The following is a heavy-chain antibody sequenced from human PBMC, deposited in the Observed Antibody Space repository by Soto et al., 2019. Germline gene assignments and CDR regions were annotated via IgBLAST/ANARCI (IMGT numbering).Heavy chain of an antibody. V-gene: IGHV1-69*02. CDR3: ARDSQGGHNWNDVSLDY. CDR1: GGTFSSYT. J-gene: IGHJ4*02. Sequence: GASVKVSCKASGGTFSSYTISWVRQAPGQGLEWMGRIIPILGIANYAQKFQGRVTITADKSTSTAYMELSSLRSEDTAVYYCARDSQGGHNWNDVSLDYWGQGTLVTVSS. D-gene: IGHD1-1*01. CDR2: IIPILGIA.